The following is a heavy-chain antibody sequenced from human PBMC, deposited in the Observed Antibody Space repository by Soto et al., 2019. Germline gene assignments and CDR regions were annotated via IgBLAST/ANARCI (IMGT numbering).Heavy chain of an antibody. J-gene: IGHJ4*02. CDR3: ARDSGWPILNFDN. CDR2: SSYDGRET. Sequence: PGGSLRLSCAASDFDFSSYGIHWVRQAPGKGLEWVAASSYDGRETFYADSAKGRLTVSKEMSKNTAFLQMNALRHEDTAVYFCARDSGWPILNFDNWGQGTPVTV. D-gene: IGHD3-10*01. CDR1: DFDFSSYG. V-gene: IGHV3-30*03.